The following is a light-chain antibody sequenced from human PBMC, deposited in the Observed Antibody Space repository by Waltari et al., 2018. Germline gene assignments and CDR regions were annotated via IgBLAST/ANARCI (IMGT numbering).Light chain of an antibody. Sequence: QSVLTQPPSASGTPGPRVTISCSGNSSTIGNTIVNWYQQLPGTAPKPLIYTPNQRPSGVPDRFSGSKSGTSASLAISGLQSEDEADYYCATWDDSLNGPVFGGGTKLTVL. V-gene: IGLV1-44*01. CDR1: SSTIGNTI. CDR2: TPN. J-gene: IGLJ2*01. CDR3: ATWDDSLNGPV.